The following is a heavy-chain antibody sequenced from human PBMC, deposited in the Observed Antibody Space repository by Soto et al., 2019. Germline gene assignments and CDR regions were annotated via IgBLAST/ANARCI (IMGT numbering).Heavy chain of an antibody. CDR1: GFPLSTYG. CDR3: ARIRGYWYGLDV. CDR2: ITGTGGNT. V-gene: IGHV3-23*01. Sequence: PGGSLRLSCAASGFPLSTYGMTWVRQAPGKGLEWVSAITGTGGNTYYVDSVKGRFTSSRDNSKNMLYPQMNSLRVEDTAVYYCARIRGYWYGLDVWGQGTTVTVSS. J-gene: IGHJ6*02.